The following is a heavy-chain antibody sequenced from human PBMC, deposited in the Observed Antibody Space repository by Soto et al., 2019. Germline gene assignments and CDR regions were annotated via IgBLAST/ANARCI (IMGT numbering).Heavy chain of an antibody. D-gene: IGHD1-7*01. J-gene: IGHJ4*02. Sequence: SETLSLTCAFSVVSFTSNNWWTWVRQPPGQGLEWIGEIYRTGSTNYNPSLKSRVTISLDKSENQLSLKVTSLTAADTAVYYCASRDKRTSVDYLGQGTAVTVSS. CDR2: IYRTGST. CDR3: ASRDKRTSVDY. CDR1: VVSFTSNNW. V-gene: IGHV4-4*02.